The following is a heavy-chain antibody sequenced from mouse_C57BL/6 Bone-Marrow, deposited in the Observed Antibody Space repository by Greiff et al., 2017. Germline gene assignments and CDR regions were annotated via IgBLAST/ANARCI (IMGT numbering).Heavy chain of an antibody. Sequence: QVQLQQSGAELARPGASVKLSCKASGYTFTSYGISWVKQRTGQGLEWIGEIYPRSGNTYYNGKFKGKATQTADKSSSTAYMELRSLTSEDSAVYFCARNFRFAYWGQGTLVTVSA. CDR3: ARNFRFAY. V-gene: IGHV1-81*01. CDR1: GYTFTSYG. CDR2: IYPRSGNT. J-gene: IGHJ3*01.